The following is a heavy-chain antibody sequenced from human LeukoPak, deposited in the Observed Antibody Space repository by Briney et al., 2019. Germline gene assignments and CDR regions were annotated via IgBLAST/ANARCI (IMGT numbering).Heavy chain of an antibody. CDR2: ISYSGST. J-gene: IGHJ5*02. CDR1: DGPIRSHY. D-gene: IGHD3-10*01. V-gene: IGHV4-59*11. CDR3: ARDDYRGVTNFDP. Sequence: SETLSLTCTVSDGPIRSHYWSWIRQPPGKGLEWIGYISYSGSTNYNPSLKSRVTISVDTSKNQFSLQLSSVTAADTAVYYCARDDYRGVTNFDPWGQGTLVTVSS.